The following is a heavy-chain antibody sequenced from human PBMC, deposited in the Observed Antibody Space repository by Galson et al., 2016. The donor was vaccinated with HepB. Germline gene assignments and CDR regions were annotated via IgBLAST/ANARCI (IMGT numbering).Heavy chain of an antibody. Sequence: TLSLTCTVSGGSISSAGYYWSWIRQHPGKGLEWIGYIYYSGSTYYNPSLKSRVTIAVDTSKNQFSLKLSSVTAADTAVYYCVRVTTVTTGHAFDIWGQGTMVTVSS. CDR2: IYYSGST. CDR3: VRVTTVTTGHAFDI. V-gene: IGHV4-31*03. J-gene: IGHJ3*02. D-gene: IGHD4-11*01. CDR1: GGSISSAGYY.